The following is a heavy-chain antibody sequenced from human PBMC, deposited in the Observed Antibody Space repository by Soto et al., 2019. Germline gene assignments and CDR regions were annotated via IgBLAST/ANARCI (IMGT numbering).Heavy chain of an antibody. CDR3: AREGYENWFDP. D-gene: IGHD2-2*01. Sequence: SETLSLTCTVSGGSISSGGYYWSWIRQHPGKGLEWIGYIYYSGSTYYNPSLKSRVTISVDTSKNQFSLKLSSVTAADTAVYYCAREGYENWFDPWGQGTLVTVSS. V-gene: IGHV4-31*03. CDR2: IYYSGST. CDR1: GGSISSGGYY. J-gene: IGHJ5*02.